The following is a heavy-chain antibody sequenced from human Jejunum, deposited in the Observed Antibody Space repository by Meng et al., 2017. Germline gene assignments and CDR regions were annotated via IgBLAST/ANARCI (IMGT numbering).Heavy chain of an antibody. V-gene: IGHV3-7*01. J-gene: IGHJ4*02. CDR2: IGQDGSEK. D-gene: IGHD3/OR15-3a*01. Sequence: GESLKISCAASGFMFSSSWMSWVRQAPGRGLEWVANIGQDGSEKYYVDSVKGRFTVSRDNARNSLYLQLSSLRAEDTAVYYCARDTDWHNFDHWGQGTLVTVSS. CDR1: GFMFSSSW. CDR3: ARDTDWHNFDH.